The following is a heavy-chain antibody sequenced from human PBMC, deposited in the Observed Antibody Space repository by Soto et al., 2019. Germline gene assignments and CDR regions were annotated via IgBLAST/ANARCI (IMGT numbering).Heavy chain of an antibody. CDR2: LHHSGDT. J-gene: IGHJ4*02. V-gene: IGHV4-30-2*01. CDR1: GASIGSGSYS. D-gene: IGHD3-10*01. CDR3: ARFPLWFGELDY. Sequence: QLQLQESGTGLARPSQSLSLTCTVSGASIGSGSYSWNWIRQPPGKGLEWIGYLHHSGDTYFNPSLRRRVSISVVRSNNQFSLKLISVTAAETAVYYCARFPLWFGELDYWGQGALVTVSS.